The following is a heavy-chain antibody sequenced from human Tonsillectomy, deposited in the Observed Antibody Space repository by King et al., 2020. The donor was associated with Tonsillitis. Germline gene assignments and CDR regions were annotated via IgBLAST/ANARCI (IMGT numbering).Heavy chain of an antibody. CDR2: MYYRGST. J-gene: IGHJ5*02. V-gene: IGHV4-39*02. CDR1: GGSYSSSNYY. CDR3: GKPSIAVAGRGWFDP. Sequence: QLQESGPGLVRPSETLSLTCIVSGGSYSSSNYYWGWIRQPPGKGREWIGYMYYRGSTYYNPSLRSRVTISVDTSKNHFSLKLRSVTAADTAVYYCGKPSIAVAGRGWFDPWGQGTLVTVSS. D-gene: IGHD6-19*01.